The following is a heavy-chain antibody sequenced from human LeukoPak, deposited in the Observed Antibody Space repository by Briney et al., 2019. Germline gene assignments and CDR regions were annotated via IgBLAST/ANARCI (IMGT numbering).Heavy chain of an antibody. CDR1: GGSIRSFS. CDR2: IYHSGST. V-gene: IGHV4-30-2*01. Sequence: SETLSLPCTVSGGSIRSFSWGWIRQPPGKGLEGIGEIYHSGSTYYNPSLKSRVTISVDRSKDQFSLKLSSVTAADTAVYYCARDGGVVGASDAFDIWGQGTMVTVSS. CDR3: ARDGGVVGASDAFDI. J-gene: IGHJ3*02. D-gene: IGHD1-26*01.